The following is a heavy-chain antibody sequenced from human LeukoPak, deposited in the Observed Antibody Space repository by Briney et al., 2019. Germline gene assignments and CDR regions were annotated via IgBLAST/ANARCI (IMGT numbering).Heavy chain of an antibody. V-gene: IGHV3-33*01. J-gene: IGHJ4*02. CDR3: ARDLPDSSGYYLDY. D-gene: IGHD3-22*01. Sequence: GGSLRLSCAASGFTFSSYGMHWVRQAPGKGLEWVAVIWYDGSNKYYADSVKGRSTISRDNSKNTLYLQMNSLRAEDTAVYYCARDLPDSSGYYLDYWGQGTLVTVSS. CDR2: IWYDGSNK. CDR1: GFTFSSYG.